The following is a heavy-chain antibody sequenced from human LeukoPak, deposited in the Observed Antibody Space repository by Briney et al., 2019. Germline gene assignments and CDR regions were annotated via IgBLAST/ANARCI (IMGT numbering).Heavy chain of an antibody. CDR2: INPNSGGT. CDR3: ARVTDDFWSGYLRGYYYMDV. CDR1: GYTFTGYY. D-gene: IGHD3-3*01. V-gene: IGHV1-2*02. J-gene: IGHJ6*03. Sequence: ASVKVSCKASGYTFTGYYMHWVRQAPGQGLEWMGWINPNSGGTNYAQKFQGRVTMTRDTSISTAYMELSRLRSDDTAVYYCARVTDDFWSGYLRGYYYMDVWGKGTTVTVSS.